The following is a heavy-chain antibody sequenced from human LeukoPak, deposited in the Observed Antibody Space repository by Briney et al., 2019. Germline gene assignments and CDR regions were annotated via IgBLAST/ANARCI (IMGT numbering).Heavy chain of an antibody. CDR1: GFTFSSYG. CDR2: ISKGSGYI. J-gene: IGHJ4*02. V-gene: IGHV3-21*01. CDR3: VRDLGRESIFDY. D-gene: IGHD7-27*01. Sequence: GGSLRLSCAASGFTFSSYGMSWVRQAPGKGLEWVSSISKGSGYICYTDSVKGRFTISRDNAKNSLFLQMNSLRAEDTAVYYCVRDLGRESIFDYWGQGTLVTVSS.